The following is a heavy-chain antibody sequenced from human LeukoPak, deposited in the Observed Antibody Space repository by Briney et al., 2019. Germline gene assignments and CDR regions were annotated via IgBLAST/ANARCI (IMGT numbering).Heavy chain of an antibody. CDR2: ISGSGGST. D-gene: IGHD3-9*01. CDR3: ASPIDILTGYTHY. J-gene: IGHJ4*02. Sequence: GGSLRLSCAASGFTFISYAMSWVRQAPGKGLEWVSAISGSGGSTYYADSVKGRFTISRDNSKNTLYLQMNSLRAEDTAVYYCASPIDILTGYTHYWGQGTLVNVSS. CDR1: GFTFISYA. V-gene: IGHV3-23*01.